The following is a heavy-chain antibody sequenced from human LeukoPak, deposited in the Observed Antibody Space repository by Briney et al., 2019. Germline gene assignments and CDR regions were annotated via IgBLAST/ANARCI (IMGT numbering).Heavy chain of an antibody. J-gene: IGHJ4*02. V-gene: IGHV1-69*05. D-gene: IGHD1-1*01. CDR1: GGTFSSYA. Sequence: SVKVSCKASGGTFSSYAISLVRQAPGQGLEWMGRIIPIFGTANYAQKFQGRVTITTDESTSTAYMELSSLRSEDTAVYYCARKGKTGTTGRDYFDYWGQGTLVTVSS. CDR3: ARKGKTGTTGRDYFDY. CDR2: IIPIFGTA.